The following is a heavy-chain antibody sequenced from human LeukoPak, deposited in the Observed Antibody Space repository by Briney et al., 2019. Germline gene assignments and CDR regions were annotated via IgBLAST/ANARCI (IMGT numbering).Heavy chain of an antibody. CDR3: TTASLAVAGPYYYYYYMDV. CDR2: IKSKTDGGTT. D-gene: IGHD6-19*01. Sequence: GGSLRLSCAASGFTFSNAWMSWVRQAPGKGLEWVGRIKSKTDGGTTDYAAPAKGRFTISRDDSKNTLYLQMNSLKTEDTAVYYCTTASLAVAGPYYYYYYMDVWGKGTTVTVSS. J-gene: IGHJ6*03. V-gene: IGHV3-15*01. CDR1: GFTFSNAW.